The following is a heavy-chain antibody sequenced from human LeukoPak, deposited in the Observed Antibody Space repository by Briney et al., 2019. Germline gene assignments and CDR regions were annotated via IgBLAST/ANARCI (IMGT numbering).Heavy chain of an antibody. CDR3: ARHLAYSSSWGFGGLY. Sequence: SETLSLTCTVSGGSISSSSYYWGWIRQPPGKGLEWIGSIYYSGSTYYNPSLKSRVTISVDTSKNQFSLKLSSVTAADTAVYYCARHLAYSSSWGFGGLYWGQGALVTVSS. J-gene: IGHJ4*02. V-gene: IGHV4-39*01. D-gene: IGHD6-6*01. CDR2: IYYSGST. CDR1: GGSISSSSYY.